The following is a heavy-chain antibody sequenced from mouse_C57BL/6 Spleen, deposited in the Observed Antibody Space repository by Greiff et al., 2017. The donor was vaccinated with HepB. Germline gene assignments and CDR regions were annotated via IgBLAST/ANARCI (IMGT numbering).Heavy chain of an antibody. CDR2: ISSGSSTI. V-gene: IGHV5-17*01. Sequence: EVMLVESGGGLVKPGGSLKLSCAASGFTFSDYGMHWVRQAPEKGLEWVAYISSGSSTIYYADTVKGRFTISRDNAKNTLFLQMTSLRSEDTAMYYCARDYYGSSYPYWYFDVWGTGTTVTVSS. CDR1: GFTFSDYG. J-gene: IGHJ1*03. D-gene: IGHD1-1*01. CDR3: ARDYYGSSYPYWYFDV.